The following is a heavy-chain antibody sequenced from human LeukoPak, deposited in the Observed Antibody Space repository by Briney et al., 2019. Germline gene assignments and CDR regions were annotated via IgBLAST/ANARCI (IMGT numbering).Heavy chain of an antibody. Sequence: SETLSLTCTVSGGSVSSSSFYWGWIRQPPGKGLEWIGSIYSSGSTYYTPSLKSRVTISIDTSKSQFSLSLSSVTAADTAVYYCARHSTYYDFWSGPRGDYFDYRGQGTLVTVSS. CDR3: ARHSTYYDFWSGPRGDYFDY. CDR2: IYSSGST. J-gene: IGHJ4*02. D-gene: IGHD3-3*01. V-gene: IGHV4-39*01. CDR1: GGSVSSSSFY.